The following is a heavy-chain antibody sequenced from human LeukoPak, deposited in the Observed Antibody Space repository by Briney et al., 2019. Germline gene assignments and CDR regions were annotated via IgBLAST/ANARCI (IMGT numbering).Heavy chain of an antibody. CDR1: GGSISSGDYY. D-gene: IGHD4-17*01. J-gene: IGHJ6*02. V-gene: IGHV4-30-4*01. CDR2: IYYSGST. CDR3: ARDYGDPPDYYYGMDV. Sequence: SETLSLTCTASGGSISSGDYYWSWIRQPPGKGLEWIGYIYYSGSTYYNPSLKSRVTISVDTSKNQFSLKLSSVTAADTAVYYCARDYGDPPDYYYGMDVWGQGTTVTVSS.